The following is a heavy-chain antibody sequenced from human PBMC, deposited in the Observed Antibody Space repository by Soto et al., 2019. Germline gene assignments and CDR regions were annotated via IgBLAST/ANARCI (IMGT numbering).Heavy chain of an antibody. D-gene: IGHD5-18*01. J-gene: IGHJ4*02. CDR3: ARDRAYSCFDY. Sequence: PGGSLRLSCAASGFTFSSSWMSWVRQAPGKGLEWVAGIKEDGTERYYVDFVKGRFTISRDNVENSLYLQMNSLTGDDTAVYFCARDRAYSCFDYWGLGTLVTVS. CDR2: IKEDGTER. V-gene: IGHV3-7*01. CDR1: GFTFSSSW.